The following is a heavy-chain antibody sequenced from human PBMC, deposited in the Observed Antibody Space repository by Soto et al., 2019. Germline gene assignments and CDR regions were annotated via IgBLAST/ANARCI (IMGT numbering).Heavy chain of an antibody. D-gene: IGHD2-8*02. CDR2: ISRDGGTK. CDR3: TGEVASGY. Sequence: QVQLVESGGGVVQPGRSLRLSCAVSGFTVNTYGMHWVRQAPGKGLEWVAVISRDGGTKFYADSVKGRFTISRDNSRNTLFLEMNSLTGDDIAVYYCTGEVASGYWGQGTLVTISS. V-gene: IGHV3-30*03. CDR1: GFTVNTYG. J-gene: IGHJ4*02.